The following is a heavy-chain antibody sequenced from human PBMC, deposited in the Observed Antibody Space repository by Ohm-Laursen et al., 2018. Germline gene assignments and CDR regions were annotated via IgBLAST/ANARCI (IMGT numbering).Heavy chain of an antibody. V-gene: IGHV3-30*03. CDR1: GFTFDDYA. CDR3: ARDPGGGYSYGNFDY. D-gene: IGHD5-18*01. J-gene: IGHJ4*02. CDR2: ISYDGSNK. Sequence: SLRLSCTATGFTFDDYAMHWVRQAPGKGLEWVAVISYDGSNKYYADSVKGRFTISRDNSKNTLYLQMNSLRAEDTAVYYCARDPGGGYSYGNFDYWGQGTLVTVSS.